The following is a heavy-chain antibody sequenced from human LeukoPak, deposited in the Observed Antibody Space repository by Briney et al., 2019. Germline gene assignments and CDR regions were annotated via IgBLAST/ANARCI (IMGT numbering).Heavy chain of an antibody. CDR3: AKTPPWVSQYLQH. J-gene: IGHJ1*01. CDR2: ISYDATYK. CDR1: EFTFSACG. D-gene: IGHD6-13*01. Sequence: GTSLRLSCAASEFTFSACGMHWVRQAPGKGLEWVAVISYDATYKYYADSVEGRFTISRANSKNTLYLQMNSLRTEDTAVYYCAKTPPWVSQYLQHWGQGTLVTVSS. V-gene: IGHV3-30*18.